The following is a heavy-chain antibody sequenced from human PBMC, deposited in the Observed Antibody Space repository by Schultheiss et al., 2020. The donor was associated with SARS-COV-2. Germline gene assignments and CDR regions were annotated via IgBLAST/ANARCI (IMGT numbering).Heavy chain of an antibody. CDR3: ARWGRFGIAVAGTGPPDY. CDR1: GYTFTSNG. V-gene: IGHV1-18*01. D-gene: IGHD6-19*01. Sequence: GESLKISCKASGYTFTSNGISWVRQAPGQGLEWMGWISTYNGNTNYAQKLQGRVTMTTDTSTSTGYMELRSLRSDDTAVYYCARWGRFGIAVAGTGPPDYWGQGTLVTVSS. CDR2: ISTYNGNT. J-gene: IGHJ4*02.